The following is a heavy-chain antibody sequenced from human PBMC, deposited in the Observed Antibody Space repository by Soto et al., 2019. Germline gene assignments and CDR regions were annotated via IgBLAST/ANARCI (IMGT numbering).Heavy chain of an antibody. CDR1: GFTFSDYA. V-gene: IGHV3-23*01. J-gene: IGHJ4*02. Sequence: GGSLRLSCTASGFTFSDYAMSWVRQPPGKGLEWVSVISAGGSTYYAGSVKGRFTVSRANSKNTLYLQMNSLRAEDTAVYYCANVPIWCSSTSCYTEGFGYWGQGTLVTVSS. CDR2: ISAGGST. CDR3: ANVPIWCSSTSCYTEGFGY. D-gene: IGHD2-2*02.